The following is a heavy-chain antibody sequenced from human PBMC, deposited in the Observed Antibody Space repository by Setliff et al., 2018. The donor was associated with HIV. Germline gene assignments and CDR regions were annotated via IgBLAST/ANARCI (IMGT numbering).Heavy chain of an antibody. V-gene: IGHV4-61*02. CDR2: IYTSGST. J-gene: IGHJ6*02. CDR1: GGTISSNSYY. CDR3: AREDYYYYGMDV. Sequence: SETLSLTCTVSGGTISSNSYYWNWIRQPAGKGLEWIGRIYTSGSTNYNPSLKSRVTISVDTSKNQFSLKLSSVTAADTAVYYCAREDYYYYGMDVWGQGTTVTVSS.